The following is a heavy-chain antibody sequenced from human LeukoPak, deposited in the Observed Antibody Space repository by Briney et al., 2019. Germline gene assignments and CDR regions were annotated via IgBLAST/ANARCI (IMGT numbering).Heavy chain of an antibody. D-gene: IGHD6-19*01. CDR1: GGSISSYY. V-gene: IGHV4-59*08. Sequence: SETLSLTCTVSGGSISSYYWSWIRQPPGKGLEWIGYIYYSGSTNYNPSLRSRVTISVDTSKNQFSLKLSSVTAADTAVYYCASTEIAVAGTLDYWGQGTLVTVSS. CDR2: IYYSGST. J-gene: IGHJ4*02. CDR3: ASTEIAVAGTLDY.